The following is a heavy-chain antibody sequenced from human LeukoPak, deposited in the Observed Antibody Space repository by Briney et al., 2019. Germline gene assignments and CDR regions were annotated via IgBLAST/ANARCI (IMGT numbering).Heavy chain of an antibody. V-gene: IGHV4-34*01. CDR2: INHSGST. Sequence: SETLSLTCAVYGGSFSGYYWSWIRQPPGKGLEWIGEINHSGSTNYNPSLKSRVTISVDTSKNQFSLKLSSVTAADTAVYYCARDAYYDSSGLFYYFDYWGQGTLVTVSS. CDR3: ARDAYYDSSGLFYYFDY. D-gene: IGHD3-22*01. CDR1: GGSFSGYY. J-gene: IGHJ4*02.